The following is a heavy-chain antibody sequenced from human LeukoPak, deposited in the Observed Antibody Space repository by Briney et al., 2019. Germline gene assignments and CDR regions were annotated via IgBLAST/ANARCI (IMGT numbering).Heavy chain of an antibody. Sequence: PSQTLSLTCTVSGGSISSGSYYWSWLRQPAGKGLEWIGRIYTSGSTNYNPSLKSRVTISVDTSKNQFSLKLSSVTAADTAVYYCAGGYSNLRGCWFDPWGQGTLVTVSS. J-gene: IGHJ5*02. D-gene: IGHD4-11*01. CDR3: AGGYSNLRGCWFDP. V-gene: IGHV4-61*02. CDR1: GGSISSGSYY. CDR2: IYTSGST.